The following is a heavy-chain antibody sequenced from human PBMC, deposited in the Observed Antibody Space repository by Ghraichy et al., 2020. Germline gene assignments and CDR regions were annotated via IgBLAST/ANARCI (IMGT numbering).Heavy chain of an antibody. Sequence: ASVKVSCKASGNTFTSLDINWVRQAPGQGLEWMGWMNPSGQTGYAQKFQGRVTMTRNTSISTVYMELSSLRSDDTAVYYCARSIYQCAFDPWGQGTMVTVSS. D-gene: IGHD2/OR15-2a*01. J-gene: IGHJ3*01. CDR2: MNPSGQT. CDR3: ARSIYQCAFDP. V-gene: IGHV1-8*01. CDR1: GNTFTSLD.